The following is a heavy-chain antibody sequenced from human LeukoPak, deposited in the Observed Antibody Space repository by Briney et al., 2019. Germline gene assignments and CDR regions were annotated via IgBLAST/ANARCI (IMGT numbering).Heavy chain of an antibody. CDR3: ARDRNCGGDCYSSSWFDP. CDR1: GYTFTSYY. Sequence: ASVKVSCKASGYTFTSYYMHWVRQAPGQGLEWMGIINPSGGSTSYAQKFQGRVTMTRDMSTSTVYMELSSLRSEDTAVYYCARDRNCGGDCYSSSWFDPWGQGTLVTVSS. J-gene: IGHJ5*02. CDR2: INPSGGST. D-gene: IGHD2-21*02. V-gene: IGHV1-46*01.